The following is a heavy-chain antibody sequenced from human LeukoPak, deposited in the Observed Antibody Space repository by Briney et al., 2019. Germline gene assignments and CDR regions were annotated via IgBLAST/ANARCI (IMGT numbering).Heavy chain of an antibody. CDR2: IYYSGST. CDR3: ARHIRDTAMVGDYYYYYGMDV. J-gene: IGHJ6*02. D-gene: IGHD5-18*01. CDR1: GGSISSSSYY. Sequence: PSETLSLTCTVSGGSISSSSYYWGWIRQPPGKGLEWIGSIYYSGSTYYNPSLKSRVTISVDTSKNQFSLKLSSVTAADTAVYYCARHIRDTAMVGDYYYYYGMDVWGQGTAVTVSS. V-gene: IGHV4-39*01.